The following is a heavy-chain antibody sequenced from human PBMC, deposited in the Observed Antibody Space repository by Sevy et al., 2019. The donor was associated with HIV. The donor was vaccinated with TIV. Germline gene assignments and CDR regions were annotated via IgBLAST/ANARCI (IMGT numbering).Heavy chain of an antibody. Sequence: SETPSLTCTVSGGSISSGSYYWSWIRQPAGKGLEWIGRIYTSGSTNYNPSLKSRVTMSVDTSKNQFSLKLSSVTAADTAVYYCARGEVANYYYYYGMDVWGQGTTVTVSS. CDR3: ARGEVANYYYYYGMDV. CDR1: GGSISSGSYY. CDR2: IYTSGST. J-gene: IGHJ6*02. D-gene: IGHD5-12*01. V-gene: IGHV4-61*02.